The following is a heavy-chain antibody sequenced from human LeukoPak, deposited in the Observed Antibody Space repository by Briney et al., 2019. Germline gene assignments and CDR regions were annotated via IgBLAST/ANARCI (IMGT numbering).Heavy chain of an antibody. CDR2: LYYSGST. J-gene: IGHJ6*03. Sequence: SETLSLTCIVSGGSISSSTSYWGWIRQPPGKGLEWIGTLYYSGSTGYNPSLKSRVTISVDTSKNQFSLKLSSVTAADTAVYFCARGADFWSGYRHYYYYYMDVWGKGTTVTVSS. CDR1: GGSISSSTSY. V-gene: IGHV4-39*07. CDR3: ARGADFWSGYRHYYYYYMDV. D-gene: IGHD3-3*01.